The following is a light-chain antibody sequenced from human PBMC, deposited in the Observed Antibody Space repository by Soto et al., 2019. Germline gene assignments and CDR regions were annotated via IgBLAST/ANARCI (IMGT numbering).Light chain of an antibody. J-gene: IGLJ1*01. V-gene: IGLV2-14*01. CDR2: DVS. Sequence: QSVLTQPASVSGSPGQSITISCTGTSSDVGGYNYVSWYQQHPGKAPKLMIYDVSNRPSGVSNRFSGSKSGNTASLTISGRQAEDEADYYCSSYTSSSTPCVFGTGTKVTVL. CDR1: SSDVGGYNY. CDR3: SSYTSSSTPCV.